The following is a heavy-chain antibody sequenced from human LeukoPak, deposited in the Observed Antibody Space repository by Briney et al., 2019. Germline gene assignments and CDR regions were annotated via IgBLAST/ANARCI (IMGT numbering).Heavy chain of an antibody. Sequence: GGSLRLSCAASGFTFSSYGMHWVRQAPGKGLEWVAVIWYDGSNKYYADSVKGRFTISRDNSKNTLYLQMNSLRAEDTAVYYCAKDRGKCSSSWYDDYWGQGTLATVSS. CDR1: GFTFSSYG. CDR2: IWYDGSNK. J-gene: IGHJ4*02. D-gene: IGHD6-13*01. V-gene: IGHV3-33*06. CDR3: AKDRGKCSSSWYDDY.